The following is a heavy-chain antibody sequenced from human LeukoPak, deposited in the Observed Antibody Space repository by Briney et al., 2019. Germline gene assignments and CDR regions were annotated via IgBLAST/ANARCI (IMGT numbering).Heavy chain of an antibody. D-gene: IGHD2-15*01. CDR3: TTRRQDGW. CDR2: FKCNSDRGTI. Sequence: GGSLRLSCVGSGITFSDARMSWVRQAPGKGLEWVGRFKCNSDRGTIDYAARVKDRFPISRDDSRNTLYLQMNSLKTEDTGVYYCTTRRQDGWWGQGTLVTVS. V-gene: IGHV3-15*01. CDR1: GITFSDAR. J-gene: IGHJ4*02.